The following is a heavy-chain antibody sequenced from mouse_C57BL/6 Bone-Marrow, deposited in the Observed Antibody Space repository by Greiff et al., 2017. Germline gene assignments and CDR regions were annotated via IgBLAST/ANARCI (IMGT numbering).Heavy chain of an antibody. CDR2: IDPSDSYT. V-gene: IGHV1-50*01. CDR1: GYTFTSYW. Sequence: QVQLQQPGAELVKPGASVKLSCKASGYTFTSYWMPWVKQRPGQGLEWIGEIDPSDSYTNYNQKFMGKATLTVDTSSSTAYMQLSSLTSEDSAVYYCASTVSFDYWGQGTTLTDSS. CDR3: ASTVSFDY. J-gene: IGHJ2*01.